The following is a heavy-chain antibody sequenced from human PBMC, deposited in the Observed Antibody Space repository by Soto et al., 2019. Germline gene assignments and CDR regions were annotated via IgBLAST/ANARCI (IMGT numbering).Heavy chain of an antibody. Sequence: QVQLVQSGAEVKKPGASVKVSCKASGYTFTSYAMHWVRQAPGQRLQWMGWINAGNGNTKYSQKFQGRVNITRDTSASTAYMELSSLRSEDTAVYYCASSYSNYALIAYYYFGMVVWVQGTTFTVSS. CDR1: GYTFTSYA. CDR3: ASSYSNYALIAYYYFGMVV. D-gene: IGHD4-4*01. CDR2: INAGNGNT. J-gene: IGHJ6*02. V-gene: IGHV1-3*01.